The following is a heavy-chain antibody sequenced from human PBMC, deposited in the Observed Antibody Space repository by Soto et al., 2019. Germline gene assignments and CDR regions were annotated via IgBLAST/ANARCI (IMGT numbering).Heavy chain of an antibody. CDR1: GFTFSSYS. D-gene: IGHD3-3*02. CDR3: ARDLATHSWSGYYSPYYYYYGMDV. Sequence: PGGSLRLSCAASGFTFSSYSMNWVRQAPGKGLEWVSYISSSSSTIYYADSVKGRFTISRDNAKNSLYLQMNSLRDEDTAVYYCARDLATHSWSGYYSPYYYYYGMDVWGQGTTVTVSS. J-gene: IGHJ6*02. CDR2: ISSSSSTI. V-gene: IGHV3-48*02.